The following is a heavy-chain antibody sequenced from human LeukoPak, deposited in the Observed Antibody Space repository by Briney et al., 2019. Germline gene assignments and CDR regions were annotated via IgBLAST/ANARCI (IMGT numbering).Heavy chain of an antibody. V-gene: IGHV3-74*01. CDR3: ARAYSSGNFDY. J-gene: IGHJ4*02. CDR2: INSDGSST. CDR1: GFTFSSYW. Sequence: GGSLRLSCAASGFTFSSYWMHWVRQAPGKGLVWVSRINSDGSSTSYADSVKGRFTISRDNAKNTLYLQMNSLRAEDTAVYYCARAYSSGNFDYWGQGTLVTVSS. D-gene: IGHD3-22*01.